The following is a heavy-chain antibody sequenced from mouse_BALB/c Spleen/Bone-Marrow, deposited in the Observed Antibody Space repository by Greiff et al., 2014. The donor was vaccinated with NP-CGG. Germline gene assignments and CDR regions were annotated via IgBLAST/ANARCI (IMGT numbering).Heavy chain of an antibody. Sequence: VQLQQSGAELVKPGASVKLSCTASGFNIKDTYMHWVKQRPEQGLEWIGRIDPANGNTKYDPKFQGKATITADTSSNTASLQLSRLTSEDTAVDYIARDSPYAMNYWGQGTSVTVSS. CDR3: ARDSPYAMNY. V-gene: IGHV14-3*02. J-gene: IGHJ4*01. CDR1: GFNIKDTY. CDR2: IDPANGNT.